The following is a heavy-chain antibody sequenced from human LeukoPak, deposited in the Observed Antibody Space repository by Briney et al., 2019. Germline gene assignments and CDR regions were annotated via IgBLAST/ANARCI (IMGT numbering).Heavy chain of an antibody. J-gene: IGHJ4*02. CDR1: GFTFSSYG. CDR3: AKDREVVTRSYFDY. CDR2: ISYDGGKK. V-gene: IGHV3-30*18. Sequence: PGGSLRLSCAASGFTFSSYGMHWVRQAPGKGLEWVAVISYDGGKKHYADSVKGRFTISRDNSKSTLYLQMNSLSAEDTAVYYCAKDREVVTRSYFDYWGQGTLVTVSS. D-gene: IGHD4-23*01.